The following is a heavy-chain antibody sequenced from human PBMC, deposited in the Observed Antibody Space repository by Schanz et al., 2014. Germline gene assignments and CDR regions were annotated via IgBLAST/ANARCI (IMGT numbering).Heavy chain of an antibody. V-gene: IGHV4-61*02. Sequence: QVQLQESGPGLVKPSQTLSLTCIVSGGSISSGTYYWSWIRQPAGKALEWVGRVFPNGITNYNPSLKSRVPIPLDTSKNQFSRTLTSLTAADTAVYYCARDTTWRLDLWGRGTLVTVSS. CDR3: ARDTTWRLDL. CDR1: GGSISSGTYY. CDR2: VFPNGIT. D-gene: IGHD1-1*01. J-gene: IGHJ2*01.